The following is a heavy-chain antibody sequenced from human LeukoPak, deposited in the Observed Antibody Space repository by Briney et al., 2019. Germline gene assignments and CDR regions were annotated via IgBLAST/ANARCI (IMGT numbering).Heavy chain of an antibody. CDR2: MYYNGNA. J-gene: IGHJ4*02. CDR3: ARGGPYGSGSPSWYFDY. D-gene: IGHD3-10*01. CDR1: GDSINNYY. V-gene: IGHV4-59*12. Sequence: SETLSLTCNVSGDSINNYYWSWIRQPPGKGLEWIGYMYYNGNANYNPSLKSRVTISVDTSKNQFSLKLSSVTAADTAVYYCARGGPYGSGSPSWYFDYWGQGTLVTVSS.